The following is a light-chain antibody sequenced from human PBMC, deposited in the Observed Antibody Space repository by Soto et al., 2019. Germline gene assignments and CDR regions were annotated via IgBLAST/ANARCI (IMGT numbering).Light chain of an antibody. CDR1: QRVSSNY. Sequence: EIVLTQSPGTLSLSPGERATLSCRTSQRVSSNYFAWYQQKPGQAPRLLIYRASSRAPGIPDRFSGSGSGTDFTLSIARLEPEDFAVYYCQQYGSSPTWTFGQGTKVDIK. CDR2: RAS. CDR3: QQYGSSPTWT. V-gene: IGKV3-20*01. J-gene: IGKJ1*01.